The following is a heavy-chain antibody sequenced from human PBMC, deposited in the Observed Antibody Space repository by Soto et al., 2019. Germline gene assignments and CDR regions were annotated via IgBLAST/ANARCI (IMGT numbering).Heavy chain of an antibody. D-gene: IGHD2-15*01. J-gene: IGHJ6*02. CDR3: ARGDCTGAYCYSWPFNYGVDV. V-gene: IGHV3-33*08. Sequence: QVQLVESGGGVLQPGGSLRLSCTTSGFTFNTYGMYWVRQAPGKGLEWVAIIWYDGSNKYYGDSVKGRFTISRDNSKNTLYLQMNSLRAEDTALYYCARGDCTGAYCYSWPFNYGVDVWGQGTTVTVSS. CDR1: GFTFNTYG. CDR2: IWYDGSNK.